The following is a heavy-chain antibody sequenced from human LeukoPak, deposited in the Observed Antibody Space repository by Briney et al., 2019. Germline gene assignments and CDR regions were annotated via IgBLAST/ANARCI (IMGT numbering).Heavy chain of an antibody. V-gene: IGHV4-59*01. Sequence: SETLSLTCTVSGVSISRFHWNWLRQSPGRGLEGIGYVYGGGVPNYNPFLRFRVIMSIDTSKNKFSLNLKSVTAKDTAVYCCARSVCRNWSYFFDYWGQGTLATVSS. CDR2: VYGGGVP. CDR3: ARSVCRNWSYFFDY. D-gene: IGHD3-16*01. CDR1: GVSISRFH. J-gene: IGHJ4*02.